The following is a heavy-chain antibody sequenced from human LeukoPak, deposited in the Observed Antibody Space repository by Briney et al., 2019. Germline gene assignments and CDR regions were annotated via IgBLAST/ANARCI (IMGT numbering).Heavy chain of an antibody. CDR2: IRYDGSNK. V-gene: IGHV3-30*02. D-gene: IGHD5-18*01. CDR3: ASLRGYNYGSSDYYFDY. Sequence: GGSLRLSCAASGFSFSSYGMYWVRQAPGKGLEWVAFIRYDGSNKYYADSVKGRFTISRDNAKNSLYLQMNSLRAEDTAVYYCASLRGYNYGSSDYYFDYWGQGTLVTVSS. CDR1: GFSFSSYG. J-gene: IGHJ4*02.